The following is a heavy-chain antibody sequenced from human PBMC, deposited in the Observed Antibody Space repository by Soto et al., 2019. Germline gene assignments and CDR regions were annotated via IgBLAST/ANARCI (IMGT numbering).Heavy chain of an antibody. CDR3: ARLGNYGDRLRDY. V-gene: IGHV4-39*01. CDR1: GGSISSSSYY. D-gene: IGHD4-17*01. J-gene: IGHJ4*02. Sequence: SETLSLTCTVSGGSISSSSYYWGWIRQPPGKGLEWIGSIYYSGSTYYNPSLKSRVTISVDTSKNQFSLKLSSVNAADTAVYYCARLGNYGDRLRDYWGQGTLVTVSS. CDR2: IYYSGST.